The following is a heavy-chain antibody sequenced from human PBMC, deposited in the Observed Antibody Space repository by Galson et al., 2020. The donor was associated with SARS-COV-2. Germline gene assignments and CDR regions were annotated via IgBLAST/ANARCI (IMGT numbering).Heavy chain of an antibody. CDR1: GFSLSNARMG. D-gene: IGHD3-10*01. CDR3: ARVYGSGSYYKGDAFDI. V-gene: IGHV2-26*01. CDR2: FFSHDEK. Sequence: SGSTLSKPTETLTLTCTVPGFSLSNARMGVSGIRQPPGKALEWLAHFFSHDEKSHSPPLKNRLTISKDTSKSQVVLTMTNMDPVDTATYYCARVYGSGSYYKGDAFDIWGQGTMVTVSS. J-gene: IGHJ3*02.